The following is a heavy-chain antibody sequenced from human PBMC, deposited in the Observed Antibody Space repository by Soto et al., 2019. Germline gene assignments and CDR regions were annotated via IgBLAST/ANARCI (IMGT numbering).Heavy chain of an antibody. D-gene: IGHD2-21*02. CDR3: ARERPIYCGGDCNWFDP. Sequence: QVQLQQWGAGLLKPSETLSLTCAVYGGSFSGYYWSWIRQPPGKGLEWIGEINHSGSTNYNPSLKSRVTISVDTSKNQFSLKLSSVTAADTAVYYCARERPIYCGGDCNWFDPWGQGTLVTVSS. V-gene: IGHV4-34*01. J-gene: IGHJ5*02. CDR2: INHSGST. CDR1: GGSFSGYY.